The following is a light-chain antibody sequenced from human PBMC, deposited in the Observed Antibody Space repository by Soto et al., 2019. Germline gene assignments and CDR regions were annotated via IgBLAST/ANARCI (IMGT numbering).Light chain of an antibody. V-gene: IGKV1-39*01. J-gene: IGKJ1*01. Sequence: DIQMTQSPSSLSASVGDRVTITCRASQSISSSLNWYQQKPGKAPKLLIYATSSLQSGVPSRFSGSGSGTAFTLTISSLQPEDFATYYCQQSYSTPRTFGQGTKVDIK. CDR2: ATS. CDR3: QQSYSTPRT. CDR1: QSISSS.